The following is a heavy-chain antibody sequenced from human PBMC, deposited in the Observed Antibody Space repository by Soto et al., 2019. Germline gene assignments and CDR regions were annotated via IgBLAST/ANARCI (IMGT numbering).Heavy chain of an antibody. J-gene: IGHJ6*03. Sequence: ASVKVSCKASGYTFTSYDINWVRQATGQGLEWMGWMNPNSGNTGYAQKFQGRVTMTRNTSISTAYMELSSLRSEDTAVYYCARGLGDTDYYYYYYMDVWGKGTTVTVS. CDR2: MNPNSGNT. D-gene: IGHD3-10*01. CDR3: ARGLGDTDYYYYYYMDV. CDR1: GYTFTSYD. V-gene: IGHV1-8*01.